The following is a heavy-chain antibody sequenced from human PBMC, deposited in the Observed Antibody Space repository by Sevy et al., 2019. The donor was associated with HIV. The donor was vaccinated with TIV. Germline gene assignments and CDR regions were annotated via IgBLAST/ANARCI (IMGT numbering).Heavy chain of an antibody. CDR3: ARGGDFNDRSAKRDFDY. J-gene: IGHJ4*02. Sequence: GGSLRLSCAASGFTFSNDGMHWVRQAPGKGLEWVAVIWNDGSNKYYADSVKGRFTISRDNSKNTLYLQMNSLRVEDRAVYFCARGGDFNDRSAKRDFDYWGQGTLVTVSS. D-gene: IGHD3-22*01. CDR2: IWNDGSNK. V-gene: IGHV3-33*01. CDR1: GFTFSNDG.